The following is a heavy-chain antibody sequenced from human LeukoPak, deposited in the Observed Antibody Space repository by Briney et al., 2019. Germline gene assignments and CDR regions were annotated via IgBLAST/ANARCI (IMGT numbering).Heavy chain of an antibody. V-gene: IGHV3-74*01. Sequence: GGALRLSCAASGFTFISYWVHWVRQDPGKGLVWVSRINADGSITSYAASVKGRFTISRDNAKNTLYMQMNSLRAEDTAVYYCARTATDAFDIWGQGTMVTVSS. D-gene: IGHD2-21*02. CDR2: INADGSIT. J-gene: IGHJ3*02. CDR3: ARTATDAFDI. CDR1: GFTFISYW.